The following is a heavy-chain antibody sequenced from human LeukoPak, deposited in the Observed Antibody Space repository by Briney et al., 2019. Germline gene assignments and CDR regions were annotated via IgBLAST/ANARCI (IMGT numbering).Heavy chain of an antibody. D-gene: IGHD3-22*01. CDR1: GFTFTTYE. J-gene: IGHJ4*02. Sequence: GGSLRLSCAASGFTFTTYEMNWVRQAPGKGLEWVSYISRSGSDVDYADSVKGRFTISRDNAKNSLYLQMNSLRAEDTAVYYCARDRPYDMYFDYWGQGTLVTVSS. CDR2: ISRSGSDV. CDR3: ARDRPYDMYFDY. V-gene: IGHV3-48*03.